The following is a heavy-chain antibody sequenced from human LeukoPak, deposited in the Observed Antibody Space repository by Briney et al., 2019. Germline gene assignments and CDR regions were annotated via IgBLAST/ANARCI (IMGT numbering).Heavy chain of an antibody. CDR3: ARGRRTGDRGYYFDY. D-gene: IGHD7-27*01. Sequence: GGSLRLSCAASGFTFSSYAMSWVRQAPGKGLEWVSAISGSGGSTYYADSVKGRFTISRDNSKNTLYLQMNSLRAEDTAMYYCARGRRTGDRGYYFDYWGQGTLVTVSS. CDR1: GFTFSSYA. CDR2: ISGSGGST. J-gene: IGHJ4*02. V-gene: IGHV3-23*01.